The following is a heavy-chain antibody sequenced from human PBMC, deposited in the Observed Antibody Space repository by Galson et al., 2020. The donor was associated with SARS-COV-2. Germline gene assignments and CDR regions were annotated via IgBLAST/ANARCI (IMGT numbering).Heavy chain of an antibody. CDR3: ARDNVHYDILPGYHDAFDI. CDR2: INTNTGNP. J-gene: IGHJ3*02. CDR1: GYTFTSYA. Sequence: ASVKVSCKASGYTFTSYAMNWVRQAPGQGLEWMGWINTNTGNPTYAQGFTGRFVFSLDTSVSTAYLQISSLKAEDTAVYYCARDNVHYDILPGYHDAFDIWGQGTMVTVSS. D-gene: IGHD3-9*01. V-gene: IGHV7-4-1*02.